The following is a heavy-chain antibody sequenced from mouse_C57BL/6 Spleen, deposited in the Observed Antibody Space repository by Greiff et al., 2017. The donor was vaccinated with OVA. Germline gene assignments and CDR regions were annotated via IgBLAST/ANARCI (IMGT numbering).Heavy chain of an antibody. CDR2: IDPETGGT. V-gene: IGHV1-15*01. J-gene: IGHJ2*01. D-gene: IGHD2-14*01. CDR3: TRRGIGYYFDY. Sequence: QVQLKESGAELVRPGASVTLSCKASGYTFTDYEMHWVKQTPVHGLEWIGAIDPETGGTAYNQKFKGKAILTADKSSSTAYMELRSLTSEDSAVYYCTRRGIGYYFDYWGQGTTLTVSS. CDR1: GYTFTDYE.